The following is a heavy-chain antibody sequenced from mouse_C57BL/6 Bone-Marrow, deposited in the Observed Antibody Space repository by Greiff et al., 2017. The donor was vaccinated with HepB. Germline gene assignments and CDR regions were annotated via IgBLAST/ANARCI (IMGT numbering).Heavy chain of an antibody. Sequence: DVKLVESGGGLVQPKGSLKLSCAASGFSFNTYAMNWVRQAPGKGLEWVARIRSKSNNYATYYADSVKDRFTISRDDSESMLYLQMNNLKTEDTAMYYCVRHGDGNYNWFAYWGQGTLVTVSA. J-gene: IGHJ3*01. V-gene: IGHV10-1*01. CDR3: VRHGDGNYNWFAY. D-gene: IGHD2-1*01. CDR1: GFSFNTYA. CDR2: IRSKSNNYAT.